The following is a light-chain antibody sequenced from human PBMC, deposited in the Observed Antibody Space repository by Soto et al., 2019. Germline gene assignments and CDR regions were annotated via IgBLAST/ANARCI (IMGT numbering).Light chain of an antibody. Sequence: EIVLTQSPATLSLSPGERATLSCGASKTVNNNYLAWCQQKPGLAPRLLIYDASSTATGIPDRFSGSGAGTHFTLTISRLEPEDFAVYFCQQYAYSPLTFGGGTKV. CDR3: QQYAYSPLT. V-gene: IGKV3D-20*01. CDR1: KTVNNNY. J-gene: IGKJ4*01. CDR2: DAS.